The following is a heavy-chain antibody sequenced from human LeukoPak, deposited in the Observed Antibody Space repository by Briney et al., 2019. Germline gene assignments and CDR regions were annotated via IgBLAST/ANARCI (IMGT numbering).Heavy chain of an antibody. Sequence: PGGSLRLSCAASGFIVSTKYMTWVRQAPGKGLEWVSLIYSDGRTYYAGSVRGRCTISRDNSKNTLYVQLNSLRVEDTAVYSCARGFVLSGFLDAFDLWGQGTVVTVSS. V-gene: IGHV3-53*01. J-gene: IGHJ3*01. CDR3: ARGFVLSGFLDAFDL. D-gene: IGHD3-22*01. CDR1: GFIVSTKY. CDR2: IYSDGRT.